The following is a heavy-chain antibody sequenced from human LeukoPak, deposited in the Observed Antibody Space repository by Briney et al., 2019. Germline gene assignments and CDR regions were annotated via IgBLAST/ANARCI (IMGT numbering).Heavy chain of an antibody. V-gene: IGHV3-21*01. Sequence: GGPLRLSCAASGFTFSSYSMNWVRQAPGKGLKWVSSISSSSSYIYYADSVKGRFTISRDNAKNSLYLQMNSLRAEDTAVYYCARDPRTTVTTSLFDYWGQGTLVTVSS. J-gene: IGHJ4*02. CDR3: ARDPRTTVTTSLFDY. CDR2: ISSSSSYI. D-gene: IGHD4-17*01. CDR1: GFTFSSYS.